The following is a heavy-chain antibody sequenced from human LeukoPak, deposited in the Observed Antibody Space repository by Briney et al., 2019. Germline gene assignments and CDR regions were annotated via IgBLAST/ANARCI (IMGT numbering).Heavy chain of an antibody. CDR1: GFTFSSYA. D-gene: IGHD3-22*01. CDR2: ISYDGSYR. V-gene: IGHV3-30*18. Sequence: QPGRSLRLSCAASGFTFSSYAIHCVRQAPGKGLEWVAVISYDGSYRNYADSVKGRFTISRDNSKNTLYLQMNSLRAEDAAVYYCAKDVYYYDSSGYFDYWGQGTLVTVSS. CDR3: AKDVYYYDSSGYFDY. J-gene: IGHJ4*02.